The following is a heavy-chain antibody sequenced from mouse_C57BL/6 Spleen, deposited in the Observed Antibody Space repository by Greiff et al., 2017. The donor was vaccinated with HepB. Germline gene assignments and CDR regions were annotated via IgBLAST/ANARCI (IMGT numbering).Heavy chain of an antibody. CDR2: ISSGGSYT. V-gene: IGHV5-6*01. CDR3: ARQGYSNYYYAMDY. D-gene: IGHD2-5*01. J-gene: IGHJ4*01. CDR1: GFTFSSYG. Sequence: EVKLQESGGDLVKPGGSLKLSCAASGFTFSSYGMSWVRQTPDKRLEWVATISSGGSYTYYPDSVKGRFTISRDNAKNTLYLQMSSLKSEDTAMYYCARQGYSNYYYAMDYWGQGTSVTVSS.